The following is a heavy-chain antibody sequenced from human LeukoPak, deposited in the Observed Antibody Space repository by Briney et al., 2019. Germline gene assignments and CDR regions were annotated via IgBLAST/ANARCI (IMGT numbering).Heavy chain of an antibody. V-gene: IGHV6-1*01. CDR1: GDRVSSNNAV. CDR2: AYYRSQWYN. Sequence: SHTLSLTCAISGDRVSSNNAVWNWIRQSPSRGLEWLGRAYYRSQWYNDYAVSVKSRITINPDTSKNQFSLQLNSVAPEDTAVYYCARGILTAGFDYWGQGTLVTVSS. CDR3: ARGILTAGFDY. J-gene: IGHJ4*02. D-gene: IGHD6-13*01.